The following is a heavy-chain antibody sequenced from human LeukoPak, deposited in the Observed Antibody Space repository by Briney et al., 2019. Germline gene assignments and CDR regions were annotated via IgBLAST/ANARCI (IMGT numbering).Heavy chain of an antibody. CDR3: AKCGTGSNFDY. D-gene: IGHD3-10*01. CDR2: LNQDGSER. CDR1: GFIFSRYA. Sequence: GGSLRLSCAASGFIFSRYAMGWVRQPPGKGLEWVAHLNQDGSERYYVDSVKGRFTISRENVKNSLYLQMNSLRAEDTAVYYCAKCGTGSNFDYWGQGMLVTVSS. V-gene: IGHV3-7*01. J-gene: IGHJ4*02.